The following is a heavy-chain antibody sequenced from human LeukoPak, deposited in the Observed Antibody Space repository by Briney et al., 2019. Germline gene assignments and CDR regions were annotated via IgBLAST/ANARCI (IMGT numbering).Heavy chain of an antibody. D-gene: IGHD2/OR15-2a*01. CDR3: ARVGTTSNFYYYYGMDV. J-gene: IGHJ6*02. CDR1: GFTFSSYW. V-gene: IGHV3-74*01. Sequence: GGSLRLSCAASGFTFSSYWMYWVRQAPGKGLVWVSRLNSDGSTTSYADSVKGRFTISRDNAKNTLYLQMNSLRAEDTAVYYCARVGTTSNFYYYYGMDVWGQGTTITVSS. CDR2: LNSDGSTT.